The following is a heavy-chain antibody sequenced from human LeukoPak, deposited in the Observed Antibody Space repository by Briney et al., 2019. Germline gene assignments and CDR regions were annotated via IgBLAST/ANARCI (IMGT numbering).Heavy chain of an antibody. Sequence: PGGSLRLSCVASGFTFSHSWMTWVRQAPGKGLEWVGHIKEDGSSQNYADSVKGRFTISRDNAKSSLHLQMNGLRAEDTAMYYCTREGYTSSALDAFDIWGQGTMVTVS. J-gene: IGHJ3*02. D-gene: IGHD6-13*01. CDR1: GFTFSHSW. CDR3: TREGYTSSALDAFDI. V-gene: IGHV3-7*03. CDR2: IKEDGSSQ.